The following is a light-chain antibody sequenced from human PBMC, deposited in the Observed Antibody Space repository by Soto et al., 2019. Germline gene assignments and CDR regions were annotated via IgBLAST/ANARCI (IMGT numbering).Light chain of an antibody. J-gene: IGLJ2*01. V-gene: IGLV2-14*01. CDR2: EVS. Sequence: QSALTQPASVSGSPGQSITISCTGTSSDVGGYNYVSWYQQHPGKAPKLMIYEVSNRPSGVSNRVSGSKSGNTASLTISGLQAEDEADSYCSSYTSSSTLVVFGGGTKLTVL. CDR1: SSDVGGYNY. CDR3: SSYTSSSTLVV.